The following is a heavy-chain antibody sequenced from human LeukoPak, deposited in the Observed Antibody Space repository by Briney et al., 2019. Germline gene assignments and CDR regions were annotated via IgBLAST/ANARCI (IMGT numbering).Heavy chain of an antibody. CDR1: GGSISSGGYY. D-gene: IGHD3-22*01. CDR2: IYHSGST. CDR3: ARDSSGYPRSLDY. V-gene: IGHV4-30-2*01. Sequence: SETLSLTCTVSGGSISSGGYYWSWIRQPPGKGLEWIGYIYHSGSTYYNPSLKSRVTISVDRSKNQFSLKLSSVTAADTAVYYCARDSSGYPRSLDYWGQGTLVTVSS. J-gene: IGHJ4*02.